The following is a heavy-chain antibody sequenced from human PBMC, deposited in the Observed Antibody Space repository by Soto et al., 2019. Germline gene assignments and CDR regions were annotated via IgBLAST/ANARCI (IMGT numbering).Heavy chain of an antibody. V-gene: IGHV1-2*02. D-gene: IGHD3-3*01. CDR3: ARDPPRITIFGVVIIAGYGMDV. J-gene: IGHJ6*02. CDR1: GYTFTGYY. CDR2: INPNSGGT. Sequence: ASVKVSCKASGYTFTGYYMHWVRQAPGQGLEWMGWINPNSGGTNYAQKFQGRVTMTRDTSISTAYMELSRLRSDDTAVYYCARDPPRITIFGVVIIAGYGMDVWGQGTTVTVSS.